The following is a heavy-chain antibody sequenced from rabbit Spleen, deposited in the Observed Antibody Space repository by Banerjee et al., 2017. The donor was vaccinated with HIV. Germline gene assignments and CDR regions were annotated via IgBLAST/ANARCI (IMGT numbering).Heavy chain of an antibody. J-gene: IGHJ4*01. V-gene: IGHV1S47*01. Sequence: QEQLKETGGGLVQPGGSLKLSCKASGFDFSSYGVSWVRQAPGKGLEWIGYIDPVFGRTYYASWVNGRFPISRENTQNTVSLQMNSLTAADTATYFCVRDLSSGWGGVYYFNFWGPGTLVTVS. CDR3: VRDLSSGWGGVYYFNF. CDR2: IDPVFGRT. CDR1: GFDFSSYG. D-gene: IGHD4-1*01.